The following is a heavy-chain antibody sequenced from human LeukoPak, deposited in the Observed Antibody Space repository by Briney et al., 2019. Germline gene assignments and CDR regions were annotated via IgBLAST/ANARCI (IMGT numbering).Heavy chain of an antibody. D-gene: IGHD3-22*01. Sequence: QSGGSLRLSCAASGFPFSSSAMSWVXQAAGXXLEWVSGLSGSGTSTYYADSVKGRFTISRDNSKSTLYLQMNSLRAEDTAIYYCAKGNVIVVVDYIGGQGTLVTVSS. CDR2: LSGSGTST. J-gene: IGHJ4*02. CDR3: AKGNVIVVVDYI. V-gene: IGHV3-23*01. CDR1: GFPFSSSA.